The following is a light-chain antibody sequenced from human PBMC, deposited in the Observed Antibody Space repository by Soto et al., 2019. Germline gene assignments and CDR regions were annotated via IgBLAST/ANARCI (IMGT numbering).Light chain of an antibody. Sequence: QSALTQPASVSGSPGQSITISCTGTSSDVGYYNYVSWYQQHPGKAPKLMIYDVTNRPSGVSDRFSGSKSDNTASLTISGLQAEDEADYYCNSYTTCSTLVFGGGTKLTVL. J-gene: IGLJ2*01. CDR2: DVT. CDR3: NSYTTCSTLV. V-gene: IGLV2-14*01. CDR1: SSDVGYYNY.